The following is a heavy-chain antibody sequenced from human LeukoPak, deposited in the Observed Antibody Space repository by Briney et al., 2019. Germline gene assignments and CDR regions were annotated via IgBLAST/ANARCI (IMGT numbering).Heavy chain of an antibody. J-gene: IGHJ5*02. CDR1: GFTFTSRSA. V-gene: IGHV1-58*02. CDR3: AAPYTSSWFDL. CDR2: IVVDSDNT. D-gene: IGHD6-13*01. Sequence: SVKVSCKASGFTFTSRSAMQWVRQARGQRLEWIGWIVVDSDNTNYAENFQERVTITRDMSASTSYMELSSLRSEDTAVYFCAAPYTSSWFDLWGQGTLVTVSS.